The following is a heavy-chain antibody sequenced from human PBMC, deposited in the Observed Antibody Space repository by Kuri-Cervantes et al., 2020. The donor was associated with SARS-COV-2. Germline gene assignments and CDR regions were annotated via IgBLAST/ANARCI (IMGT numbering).Heavy chain of an antibody. V-gene: IGHV4-34*01. CDR1: GGSFSGYY. Sequence: SETLSLTCAVYGGSFSGYYWGWIRQPPGKGLEWIGEINHSGSTNYNPSLKSRVTISVDTSKNQFSLKLSSVTAADTAVYYCARGRIPWQQLAHYYYYGMDVWGQGTTVTVSS. D-gene: IGHD6-13*01. J-gene: IGHJ6*02. CDR3: ARGRIPWQQLAHYYYYGMDV. CDR2: INHSGST.